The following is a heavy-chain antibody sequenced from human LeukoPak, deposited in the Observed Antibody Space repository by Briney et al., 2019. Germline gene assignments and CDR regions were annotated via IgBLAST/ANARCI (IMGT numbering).Heavy chain of an antibody. CDR3: ARGAALVTHRYFDY. CDR2: IFYDGNT. V-gene: IGHV4-59*12. Sequence: SETLSLTCNVSDGSINAYYWTWIRQPPGKGLEWIGYIFYDGNTNYNPSLKSRITFSIGASRNYFSLKTTSVTAADTAVYYCARGAALVTHRYFDYWGQGILVTVSS. D-gene: IGHD5-18*01. J-gene: IGHJ4*02. CDR1: DGSINAYY.